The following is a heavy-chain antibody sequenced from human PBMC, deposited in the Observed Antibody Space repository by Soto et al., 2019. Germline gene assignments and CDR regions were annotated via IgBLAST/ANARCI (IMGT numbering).Heavy chain of an antibody. V-gene: IGHV1-58*02. D-gene: IGHD6-13*01. CDR3: AAFRVDSSSWYYYYGMDV. Sequence: ASVKVSCKASGFTFTSSAMQWVRQARGQRLEWIGWIDVGSGNTNYAQKFQERVTITRDMSTSTAYMELSSLRSEDTAVYYCAAFRVDSSSWYYYYGMDVWGQGTTVTVSS. J-gene: IGHJ6*02. CDR2: IDVGSGNT. CDR1: GFTFTSSA.